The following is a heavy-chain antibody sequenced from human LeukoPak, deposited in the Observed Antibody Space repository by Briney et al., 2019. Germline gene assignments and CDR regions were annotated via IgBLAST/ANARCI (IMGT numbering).Heavy chain of an antibody. CDR1: GGSISSSSYY. Sequence: SETLSLTCTVSGGSISSSSYYWGWIRQPPGKGLEWIGNIYYSGSTYYNPSLKSRVTISVDTSKNQFSLKLSSVTAADTAVYYCARVWSSRKAFDIWGQGTMVTVSS. D-gene: IGHD3-16*01. J-gene: IGHJ3*02. V-gene: IGHV4-39*01. CDR2: IYYSGST. CDR3: ARVWSSRKAFDI.